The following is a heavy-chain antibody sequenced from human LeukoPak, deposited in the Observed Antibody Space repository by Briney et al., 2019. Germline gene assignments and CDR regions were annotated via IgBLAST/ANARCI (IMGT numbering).Heavy chain of an antibody. CDR1: GGSINNYY. CDR3: ARGMMPDWFDF. V-gene: IGHV4-59*01. D-gene: IGHD2-2*01. Sequence: PSETLSLTCSVAGGSINNYYWTWIRQPPGKGLEWVGYIFEVVNTNYNPSLKSRATVSLETSKNQFSLRLNSVTAADTAVYYCARGMMPDWFDFWGQGTLVTVSS. J-gene: IGHJ5*01. CDR2: IFEVVNT.